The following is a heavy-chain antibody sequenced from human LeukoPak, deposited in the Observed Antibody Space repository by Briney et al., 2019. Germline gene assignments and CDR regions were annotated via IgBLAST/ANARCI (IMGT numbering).Heavy chain of an antibody. J-gene: IGHJ4*02. CDR3: ARIGRVGGYYFDH. D-gene: IGHD3-16*01. CDR2: ICYTGST. Sequence: PSETLSLTCSVSGGSINNYYWIWIRQPPGKGLEWIGYICYTGSTNYNPSLKSRATVSVDTPKNQFSLKLRSVTAADTAVYYCARIGRVGGYYFDHWGQGTLVTVSS. CDR1: GGSINNYY. V-gene: IGHV4-59*01.